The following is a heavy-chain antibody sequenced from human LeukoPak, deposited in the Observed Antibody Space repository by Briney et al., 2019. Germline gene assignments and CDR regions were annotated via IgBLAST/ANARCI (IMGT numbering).Heavy chain of an antibody. CDR3: ARLEGPSYYYYYMDV. V-gene: IGHV4-59*08. Sequence: SETLSLTCAVCGGSFSGYYWSWIRQPPGKGLEWIGYTHYSGSTNYNPSLKSRVTMSVDTSKNQFSLKLSSVTAADTAVYYCARLEGPSYYYYYMDVWGKGTTVTVSS. CDR1: GGSFSGYY. CDR2: THYSGST. J-gene: IGHJ6*03. D-gene: IGHD1-1*01.